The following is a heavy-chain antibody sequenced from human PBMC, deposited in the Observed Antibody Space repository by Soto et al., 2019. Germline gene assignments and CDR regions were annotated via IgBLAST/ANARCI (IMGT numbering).Heavy chain of an antibody. V-gene: IGHV3-30*18. CDR2: ISNDGRNK. Sequence: PGGSLRLSCAASGFTFSSYGMHWVRQAPGKGLEWVAVISNDGRNKYYIDSVKGRFTISRDNSKNTLYLQMNSLRAEDTAVYYCAKVPEYYYDSPWGQGTLVTVSS. D-gene: IGHD3-22*01. CDR1: GFTFSSYG. J-gene: IGHJ4*02. CDR3: AKVPEYYYDSP.